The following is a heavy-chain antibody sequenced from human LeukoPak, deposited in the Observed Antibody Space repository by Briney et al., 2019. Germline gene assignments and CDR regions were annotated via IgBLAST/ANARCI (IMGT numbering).Heavy chain of an antibody. CDR3: ARGLSGRFSYYYGSGSYYTPAFDY. V-gene: IGHV4-34*01. D-gene: IGHD3-10*01. CDR1: GGSFSGYY. Sequence: SETLSLTCAVYGGSFSGYYWSWIRQPPGKGLEWIGEINHSGSTNYNPSLKSRVTISVDTSKNQFSLKLSSVTAADTAVYYCARGLSGRFSYYYGSGSYYTPAFDYWGQGTLVTVSS. CDR2: INHSGST. J-gene: IGHJ4*02.